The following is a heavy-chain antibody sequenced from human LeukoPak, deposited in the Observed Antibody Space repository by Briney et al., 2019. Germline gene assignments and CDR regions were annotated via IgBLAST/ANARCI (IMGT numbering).Heavy chain of an antibody. CDR1: GGSISSSSYY. CDR3: ARQGIAAAGTGDWFDP. V-gene: IGHV4-39*01. CDR2: IYYSGST. J-gene: IGHJ5*02. D-gene: IGHD6-13*01. Sequence: SETLSLTCAVSGGSISSSSYYWGWIRQPPGKGLEGIGSIYYSGSTYYDPSLKSRVTISVDTSKNQFSLNQSSVTAADTAVYYCARQGIAAAGTGDWFDPWGQGTLVTVSS.